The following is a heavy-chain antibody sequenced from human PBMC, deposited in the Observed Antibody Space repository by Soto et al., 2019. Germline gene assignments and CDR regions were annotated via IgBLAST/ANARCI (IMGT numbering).Heavy chain of an antibody. V-gene: IGHV1-18*04. CDR1: GYTFSTHA. J-gene: IGHJ4*02. Sequence: GASVKVSCKASGYTFSTHAMHWVRQAPGQSLEWMGWINGDNGQTNYAHKLQGRVTMTTDTSTSTAYREGGSLRSDDTAVYYCARADLGRYFDWLLSFDYWGQGTLVTVS. D-gene: IGHD3-9*01. CDR2: INGDNGQT. CDR3: ARADLGRYFDWLLSFDY.